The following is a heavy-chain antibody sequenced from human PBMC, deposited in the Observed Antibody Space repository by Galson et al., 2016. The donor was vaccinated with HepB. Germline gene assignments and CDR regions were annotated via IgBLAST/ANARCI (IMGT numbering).Heavy chain of an antibody. J-gene: IGHJ4*02. CDR2: IYSGGDT. CDR3: ARDTWTWN. Sequence: SLRLSCAASGVTVSNNYMSWVRQAPGRGLEWVSVIYSGGDTYYADSVKGRFTISRDNFENTVYLQMNSLRAEDTAIYYCARDTWTWNGGQGTLVTGSS. CDR1: GVTVSNNY. D-gene: IGHD3/OR15-3a*01. V-gene: IGHV3-66*01.